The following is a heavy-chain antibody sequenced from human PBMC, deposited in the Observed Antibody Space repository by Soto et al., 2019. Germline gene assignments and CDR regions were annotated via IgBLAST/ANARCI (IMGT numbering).Heavy chain of an antibody. Sequence: PGGSLRLSCASSGFTFSSYGMHWVRQAPGKGLERVAVIWYDGSNKYYADSVKGRFTISRDNSKNTLYLQMNSRRAEDTAVYYCARDGFSMVRESNSPSWFDTWGQGTLVTVSS. J-gene: IGHJ5*02. CDR3: ARDGFSMVRESNSPSWFDT. CDR2: IWYDGSNK. CDR1: GFTFSSYG. V-gene: IGHV3-33*01. D-gene: IGHD3-10*01.